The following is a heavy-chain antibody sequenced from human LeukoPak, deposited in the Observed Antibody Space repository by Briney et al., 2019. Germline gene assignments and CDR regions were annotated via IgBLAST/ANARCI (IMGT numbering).Heavy chain of an antibody. Sequence: GGSLRLSCAASGFSFSTYWMHWVRQAPGKGLVWVARVNRQGSSTSYGVSVKDRFTISRDNAMNPLYLHMSDLRAEDTAVYYCVRDVWGDRDGFFDRWGQGTLVTVSS. D-gene: IGHD5-24*01. CDR2: VNRQGSST. CDR1: GFSFSTYW. CDR3: VRDVWGDRDGFFDR. J-gene: IGHJ4*02. V-gene: IGHV3-74*01.